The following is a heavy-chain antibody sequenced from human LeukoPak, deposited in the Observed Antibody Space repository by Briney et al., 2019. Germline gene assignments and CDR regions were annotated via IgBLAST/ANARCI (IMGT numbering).Heavy chain of an antibody. CDR1: GGSFSGYY. J-gene: IGHJ4*02. D-gene: IGHD2-15*01. V-gene: IGHV4-34*01. Sequence: SETLSLICAVYGGSFSGYYWSWIRQPPGKGLEWIGEINHSGSTNYNPSLKSRVTISVDTSKNQFSLKLSSVTAEDTAVYYCARAEPLWDIVVVVAAAGYYFDYWGQGTLVTVSS. CDR3: ARAEPLWDIVVVVAAAGYYFDY. CDR2: INHSGST.